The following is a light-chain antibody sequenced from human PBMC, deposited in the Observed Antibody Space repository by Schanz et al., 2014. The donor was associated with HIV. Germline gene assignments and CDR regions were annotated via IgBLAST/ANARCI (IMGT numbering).Light chain of an antibody. CDR3: QQRSNYYT. CDR1: QSVSSN. J-gene: IGKJ2*01. CDR2: DAS. V-gene: IGKV3-11*01. Sequence: IVLTQSPGTLSLSPGGRATLSCGASQSVSSNLAWYQQKPGQAPRLLIYDASNRATGIPARFSGSGSGTDFTLTISSLEPEDFAVYYCQQRSNYYTFGQGTKLEIK.